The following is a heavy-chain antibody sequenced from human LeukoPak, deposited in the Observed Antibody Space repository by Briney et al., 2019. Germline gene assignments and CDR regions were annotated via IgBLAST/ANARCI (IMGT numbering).Heavy chain of an antibody. J-gene: IGHJ4*02. Sequence: GGSLRLSCAASGFTVSRNYMSWVRQAPGKGLEWVSVIYSGGNTYYADFVKGRFTISRDNSKNTLYLQINSLTAEDTAVYYCANLPRGDYWGLGTLVTVS. CDR1: GFTVSRNY. CDR2: IYSGGNT. D-gene: IGHD3-10*01. CDR3: ANLPRGDY. V-gene: IGHV3-53*01.